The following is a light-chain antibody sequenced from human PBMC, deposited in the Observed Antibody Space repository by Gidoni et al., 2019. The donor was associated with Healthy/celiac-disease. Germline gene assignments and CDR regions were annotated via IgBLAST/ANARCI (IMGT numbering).Light chain of an antibody. CDR3: QQYGSSPRT. Sequence: EIVLTQSPGTLSLSPGERATLSCRASQSVSSSYLAWYQQKPGQAPRLLTSGASSRATGIPDRFSGSGSGTAFTLTISRLEPEVVAVYYCQQYGSSPRTFGQGTKLEIK. CDR2: GAS. CDR1: QSVSSSY. V-gene: IGKV3-20*01. J-gene: IGKJ2*01.